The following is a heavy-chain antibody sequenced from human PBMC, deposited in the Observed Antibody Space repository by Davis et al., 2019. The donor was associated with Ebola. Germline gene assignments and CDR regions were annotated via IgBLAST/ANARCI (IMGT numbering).Heavy chain of an antibody. CDR1: GFAFSSFG. J-gene: IGHJ4*02. V-gene: IGHV3-30*02. Sequence: GESLKISCAASGFAFSSFGMHWVRQAPGQGLEWLAFIRYSESDTHYADSVKGRFTISRDNSKNTLDLQMNSLRAEDTALYYCARDDYGDYGEHYWGQGTLVTVSS. CDR2: IRYSESDT. CDR3: ARDDYGDYGEHY. D-gene: IGHD4-17*01.